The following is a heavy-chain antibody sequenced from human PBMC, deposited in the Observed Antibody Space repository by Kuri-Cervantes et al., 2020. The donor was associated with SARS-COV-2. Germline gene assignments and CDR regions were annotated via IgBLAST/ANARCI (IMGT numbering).Heavy chain of an antibody. V-gene: IGHV4-34*01. CDR1: GGSFSGYY. D-gene: IGHD4-17*01. CDR3: ARRGPTTVTTFTSLAEVGFQH. Sequence: SETLSLTCAVYGGSFSGYYWSWIRQPPGKGLEWIGEINHSGSTNYNPSLKSRVTISVDTSKNQFSLKLSSVTAADTAVYYCARRGPTTVTTFTSLAEVGFQHWGQGTRGTGSS. J-gene: IGHJ1*01. CDR2: INHSGST.